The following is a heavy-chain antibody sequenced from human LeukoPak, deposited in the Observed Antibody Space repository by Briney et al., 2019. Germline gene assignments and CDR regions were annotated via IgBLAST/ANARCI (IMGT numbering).Heavy chain of an antibody. CDR3: AKGWTTVDY. CDR2: ISYDGSNK. J-gene: IGHJ4*02. V-gene: IGHV3-30*18. Sequence: GGSLRLSCAASGFSFSNHGMQWVRQAPGRGLEWVAAISYDGSNKYYTDSVKGRFTISRDNSKNTLYLHMDSLRAEDTAVYYCAKGWTTVDYWGQGTQVTVSS. CDR1: GFSFSNHG. D-gene: IGHD4-11*01.